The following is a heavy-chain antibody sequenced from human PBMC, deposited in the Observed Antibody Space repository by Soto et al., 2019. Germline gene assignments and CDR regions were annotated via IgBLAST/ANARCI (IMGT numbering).Heavy chain of an antibody. CDR1: GGSISSGGYY. CDR2: IYYSGST. CDR3: TRRPPGGYYYGMDV. V-gene: IGHV4-31*03. J-gene: IGHJ6*02. D-gene: IGHD3-10*01. Sequence: PSETLSLTCSVSGGSISSGGYYWSWIRQHPGKGLEWIGYIYYSGSTYYNPSLKSRVTISVDTSKNQFSLKLSSVTAADTAVYYCTRRPPGGYYYGMDVWGQGTTVTVSS.